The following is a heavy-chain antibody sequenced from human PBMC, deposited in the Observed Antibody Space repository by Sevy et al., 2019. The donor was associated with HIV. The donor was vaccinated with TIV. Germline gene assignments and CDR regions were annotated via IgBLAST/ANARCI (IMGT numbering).Heavy chain of an antibody. CDR2: ISYSGTNK. Sequence: GGSLRLSCAASGFTFTLYAIHWVRQAPGKGLEWVALISYSGTNKYYAVSVNDRFTISRDDSKNTAYLQMNNLRTDDTAVYYCARDAVEYCTDDCYHRFDFWGQGTQVTVSS. V-gene: IGHV3-30-3*01. D-gene: IGHD2-21*02. CDR1: GFTFTLYA. J-gene: IGHJ4*02. CDR3: ARDAVEYCTDDCYHRFDF.